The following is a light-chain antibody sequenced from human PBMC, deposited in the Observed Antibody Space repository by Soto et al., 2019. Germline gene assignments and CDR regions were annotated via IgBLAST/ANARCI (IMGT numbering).Light chain of an antibody. V-gene: IGKV1-33*01. CDR3: QQNDNFPT. J-gene: IGKJ5*01. Sequence: DIQITQSPSSLSSSLLDIVTITCRASQGISIYLNWFQQKPGKAPKLLIYDASNLQTGVPSRFSGSGSGTDFTLIISRLQTEDIATYYCQQNDNFPTFGQGTRLEIK. CDR2: DAS. CDR1: QGISIY.